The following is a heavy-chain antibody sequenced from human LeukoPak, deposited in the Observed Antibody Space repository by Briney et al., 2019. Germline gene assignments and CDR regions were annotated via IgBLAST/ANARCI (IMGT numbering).Heavy chain of an antibody. CDR2: ISSSSSYI. Sequence: GGSLRLSCAASGFTFSSYSMNWVRQAPGKGLEWVSSISSSSSYIYYADSVKGRFTISRDNAKNSLYLQMNSLRAEDTAVYYCARDLGGSGSYYLFDYWGQGTLVTVSS. CDR3: ARDLGGSGSYYLFDY. D-gene: IGHD3-10*01. J-gene: IGHJ4*02. CDR1: GFTFSSYS. V-gene: IGHV3-21*01.